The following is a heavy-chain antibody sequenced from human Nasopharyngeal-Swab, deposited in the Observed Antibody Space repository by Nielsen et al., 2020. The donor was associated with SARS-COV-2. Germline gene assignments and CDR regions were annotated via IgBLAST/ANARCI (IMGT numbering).Heavy chain of an antibody. J-gene: IGHJ6*02. CDR3: AGGRQEGYYYYYYGMDV. CDR1: GYTFTGYY. V-gene: IGHV1-2*06. CDR2: INPNSGGT. D-gene: IGHD3-16*01. Sequence: ASVKVSCKASGYTFTGYYMHWVRQAPGQGLEWMGRINPNSGGTNYAQKFQGRVTMTRDTSISTAYMELRSLRSDDTAVYYCAGGRQEGYYYYYYGMDVWGQGTTVTVSS.